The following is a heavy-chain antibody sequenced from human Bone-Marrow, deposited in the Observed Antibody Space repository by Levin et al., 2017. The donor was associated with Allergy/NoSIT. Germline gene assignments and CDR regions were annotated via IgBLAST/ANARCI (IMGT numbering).Heavy chain of an antibody. CDR2: IYRGGGT. J-gene: IGHJ2*01. Sequence: PGGSLRLSCDASGFAVSGNYMSWVRQAPGKGLQWVSSIYRGGGTYHADSVKSRFSVSRDNFRNIVFLQINNVRADDTAVYYCATWRFGENWYFDVWGRGTLVTVSS. V-gene: IGHV3-53*01. D-gene: IGHD3-10*01. CDR1: GFAVSGNY. CDR3: ATWRFGENWYFDV.